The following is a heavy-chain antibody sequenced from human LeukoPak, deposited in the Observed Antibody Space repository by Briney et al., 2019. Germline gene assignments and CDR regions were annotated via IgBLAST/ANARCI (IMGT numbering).Heavy chain of an antibody. J-gene: IGHJ4*02. D-gene: IGHD6-13*01. V-gene: IGHV3-23*01. CDR3: ARHTGSTWSTGY. CDR1: GFTFSNYA. CDR2: ITGSGGST. Sequence: GGSLRLSSAASGFTFSNYAMSWVRQAPGKGLQWVSAITGSGGSTYYADSVKGRFTISRDNSNNTLYLQMSSLRAGDTAVYYCARHTGSTWSTGYWGQGTLVTVSS.